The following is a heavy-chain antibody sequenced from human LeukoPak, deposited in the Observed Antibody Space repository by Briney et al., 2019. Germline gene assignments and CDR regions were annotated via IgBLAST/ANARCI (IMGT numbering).Heavy chain of an antibody. J-gene: IGHJ4*02. CDR1: GGSISNSVYY. CDR3: AGDDCSSSSCYLFH. V-gene: IGHV4-61*02. D-gene: IGHD2-2*01. CDR2: ISSSGHT. Sequence: PSETLSLTCTVSGGSISNSVYYWGWIRQPAGKGLERIGRISSSGHTNYNPSLKSRVTISVDTSKNQFSLKLSSVTAADRGMYYCAGDDCSSSSCYLFHWGQGTLVTVSS.